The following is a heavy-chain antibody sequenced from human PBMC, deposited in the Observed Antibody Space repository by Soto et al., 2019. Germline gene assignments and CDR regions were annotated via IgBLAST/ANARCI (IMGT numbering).Heavy chain of an antibody. Sequence: ALRLSCAASGFTFSSYGMHWVRQAPGKGLEWEAVISYDGSNKYYADSVKGRFTISRDNSKNTLYLQMNSLRAEDTAVYYCAKFLTGLNCLVYFFWCGYYTGFDDAFYIWGKGIMFTVSS. D-gene: IGHD3-3*01. V-gene: IGHV3-30*18. CDR2: ISYDGSNK. CDR1: GFTFSSYG. J-gene: IGHJ3*02. CDR3: AKFLTGLNCLVYFFWCGYYTGFDDAFYI.